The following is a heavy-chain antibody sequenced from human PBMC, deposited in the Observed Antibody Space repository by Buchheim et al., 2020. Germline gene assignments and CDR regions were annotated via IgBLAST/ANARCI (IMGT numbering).Heavy chain of an antibody. D-gene: IGHD3-10*01. J-gene: IGHJ4*02. CDR1: GGSFSGYY. CDR3: ARGPLWFGELLPFY. Sequence: QVQLQQWGAGLLKPSETLSLTCAVYGGSFSGYYWSWIRQPPGKGLEWIGEINHSGSTTYNPSLKSRVTISVDTSKNQFSSMLGSVTAADTAVYYCARGPLWFGELLPFYWGQRTL. CDR2: INHSGST. V-gene: IGHV4-34*01.